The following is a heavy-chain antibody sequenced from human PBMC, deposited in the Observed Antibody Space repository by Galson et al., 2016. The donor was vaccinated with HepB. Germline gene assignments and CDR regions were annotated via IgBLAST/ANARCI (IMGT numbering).Heavy chain of an antibody. J-gene: IGHJ3*02. V-gene: IGHV4-34*01. CDR3: ARRRITMIKVGRRADAFDI. CDR2: INQSGTT. CDR1: GGSLKTYY. D-gene: IGHD3-22*01. Sequence: SETLSLTCAVNGGSLKTYYWSWIRQSPGKGLEWIGDINQSGTTNYNPTLKGRVSVSIDTSKKQVSLNVSSVTAADTAVYYCARRRITMIKVGRRADAFDIWGQGTVVTVSS.